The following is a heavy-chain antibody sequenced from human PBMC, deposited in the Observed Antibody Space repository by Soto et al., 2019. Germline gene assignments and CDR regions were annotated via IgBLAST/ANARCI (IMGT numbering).Heavy chain of an antibody. D-gene: IGHD1-1*01. Sequence: GGSLRLSCAASGFTFSSYSMNWVRQAPGKGLEWVSSISSSSSTNYADSVKGRFTISRDNAKDTLYLQMNSLRGEDTAVYYCVRDRNWQLDDCWGQGTLVTVSS. CDR2: ISSSSST. V-gene: IGHV3-21*01. J-gene: IGHJ4*02. CDR1: GFTFSSYS. CDR3: VRDRNWQLDDC.